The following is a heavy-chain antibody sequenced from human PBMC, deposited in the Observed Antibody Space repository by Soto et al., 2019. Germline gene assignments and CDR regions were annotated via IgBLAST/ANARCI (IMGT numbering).Heavy chain of an antibody. CDR1: GFTFSNYA. V-gene: IGHV3-23*01. J-gene: IGHJ4*02. CDR3: ARNCTNRVCSNY. D-gene: IGHD2-8*01. Sequence: GGSLRLSCAASGFTFSNYAMSWVRQAPGKGLEWVSAISGSGGYTYYADSVKGRFTISRDNSKNTLYLQIDSLRAEDTAVYYCARNCTNRVCSNYWGQGTLVTVSS. CDR2: ISGSGGYT.